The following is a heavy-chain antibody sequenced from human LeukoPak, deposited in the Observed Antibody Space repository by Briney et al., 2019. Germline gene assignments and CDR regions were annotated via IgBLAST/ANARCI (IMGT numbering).Heavy chain of an antibody. Sequence: PSETLSLTCAVSRGSITNSSCYWGWIRQPPGKGLEWIGEINHSGSFNYNPALKSRVTISVDTSKSQFSLKLNSVTAADTAVYYCASSLSTITGGALYYYAMDVWGQGTTVTVS. V-gene: IGHV4-39*07. D-gene: IGHD5/OR15-5a*01. CDR2: INHSGSF. CDR1: RGSITNSSCY. CDR3: ASSLSTITGGALYYYAMDV. J-gene: IGHJ6*02.